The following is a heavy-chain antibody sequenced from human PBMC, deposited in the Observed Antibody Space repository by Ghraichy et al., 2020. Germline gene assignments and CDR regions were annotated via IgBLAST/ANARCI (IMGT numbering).Heavy chain of an antibody. CDR1: GGSISSSSYY. D-gene: IGHD6-13*01. V-gene: IGHV4-39*01. Sequence: GSLRLSCTVSGGSISSSSYYWGWIRQPPGKGLEWIGSIYYSVSTYYNPSLKSRVTISVDTSKNQFSLKLSSGTAADTAVYYCARHDIIVAAHTFDYGGQGTLVTVSS. CDR3: ARHDIIVAAHTFDY. CDR2: IYYSVST. J-gene: IGHJ4*02.